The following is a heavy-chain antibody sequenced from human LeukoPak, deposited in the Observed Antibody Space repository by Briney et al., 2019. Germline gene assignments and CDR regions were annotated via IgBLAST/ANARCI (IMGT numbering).Heavy chain of an antibody. Sequence: SETLSLTCAVYGGSFSGYYWSWIRQPPGKGLEWIGYIYYSGSTNYNPSLKSRVTISVDTSKNQFSLKLSPVTAADTAVYYCARVGYYGSGSYSKGGYWGQGTLVTVSS. V-gene: IGHV4-59*12. J-gene: IGHJ4*02. CDR2: IYYSGST. CDR3: ARVGYYGSGSYSKGGY. D-gene: IGHD3-10*01. CDR1: GGSFSGYY.